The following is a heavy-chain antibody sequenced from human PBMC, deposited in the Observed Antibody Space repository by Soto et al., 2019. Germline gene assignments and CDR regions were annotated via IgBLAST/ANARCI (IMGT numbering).Heavy chain of an antibody. J-gene: IGHJ3*02. CDR1: GFTFDDYA. CDR2: ISWNSGSI. CDR3: AKDRVVEARGQELPYDAFDS. V-gene: IGHV3-9*01. D-gene: IGHD2-15*01. Sequence: GGSLRLSCAASGFTFDDYAMHWVRQAPGKGLEWVSGISWNSGSIGYADSVKGRFTISRDNAKNSLYLQMNSLRAEDTALYYCAKDRVVEARGQELPYDAFDSWGQGTMVTVSS.